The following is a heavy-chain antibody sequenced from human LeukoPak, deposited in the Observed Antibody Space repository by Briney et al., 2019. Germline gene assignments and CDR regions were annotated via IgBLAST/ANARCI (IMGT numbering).Heavy chain of an antibody. CDR3: ASYDSSGYYSPGWFDP. CDR1: GYTLTELS. J-gene: IGHJ5*02. Sequence: ASVKVSCKVSGYTLTELSMHWVRQAPGKGLEWMGGFDPEDGETIYAQKFQGRVTMTEDTSTDTAYMELSSLRSEDTAVYYCASYDSSGYYSPGWFDPWGQGPLVTVSS. D-gene: IGHD3-22*01. V-gene: IGHV1-24*01. CDR2: FDPEDGET.